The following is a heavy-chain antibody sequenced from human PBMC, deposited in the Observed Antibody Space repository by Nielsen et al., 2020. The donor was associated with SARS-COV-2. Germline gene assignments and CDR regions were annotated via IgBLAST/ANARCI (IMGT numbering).Heavy chain of an antibody. Sequence: GSLRLSCAASGFTFSSYGMHWVRQPPGKGLEWIGEINHSGSTNYNPSLKSRVTISVDTSKNQFSLKLSSVTAADTAVYYCARGRRSHWYFDLWGRGTLVTVSS. CDR1: GFTFSSYG. V-gene: IGHV4-34*01. CDR3: ARGRRSHWYFDL. J-gene: IGHJ2*01. CDR2: INHSGST.